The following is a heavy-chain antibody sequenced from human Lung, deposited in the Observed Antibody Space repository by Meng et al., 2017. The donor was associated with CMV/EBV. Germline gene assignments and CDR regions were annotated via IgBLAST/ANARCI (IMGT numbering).Heavy chain of an antibody. CDR2: IKQDGSEK. CDR1: GFTFSSYW. V-gene: IGHV3-7*01. J-gene: IGHJ4*02. Sequence: SCAASGFTFSSYWMSWVRQAPGKGLEWVANIKQDGSEKYYVDPVKGRFTISRDNAKNSLYLQMNSLRAEDTAVYYCARVRKAVVSPNYFDYWGQGXLVTVSS. D-gene: IGHD6-19*01. CDR3: ARVRKAVVSPNYFDY.